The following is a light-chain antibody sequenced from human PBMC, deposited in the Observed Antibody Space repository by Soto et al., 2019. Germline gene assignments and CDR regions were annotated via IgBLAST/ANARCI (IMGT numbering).Light chain of an antibody. CDR3: QQYNNWPWT. CDR1: QSVSNN. V-gene: IGKV3-15*01. Sequence: IVLTQSPGTLSLSPGERATLSCRASQSVSNNYLAWYQQKPGQAPRLLIFGASTRATGIPARFSGSGSGTEFTLTISSLQSEDFAVYYCQQYNNWPWTFGQGTKV. J-gene: IGKJ1*01. CDR2: GAS.